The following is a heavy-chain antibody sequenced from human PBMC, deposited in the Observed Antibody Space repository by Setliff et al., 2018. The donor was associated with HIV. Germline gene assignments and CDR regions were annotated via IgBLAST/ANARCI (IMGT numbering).Heavy chain of an antibody. CDR1: GGSFSGNY. V-gene: IGHV4-34*01. CDR2: INHSGST. J-gene: IGHJ6*03. Sequence: SETLSLTCAVYGGSFSGNYWSWIRRPPGKGLEWIGEINHSGSTNYNPSLKSRVIISVDLSKNQFSLKLSSVTAADTAVYYCARGPGGWQRDYYYYMDVWGKGTTVTV. D-gene: IGHD2-15*01. CDR3: ARGPGGWQRDYYYYMDV.